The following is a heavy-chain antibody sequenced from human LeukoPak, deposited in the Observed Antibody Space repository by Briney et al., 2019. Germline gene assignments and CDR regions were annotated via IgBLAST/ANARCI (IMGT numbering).Heavy chain of an antibody. CDR3: AKNSGWLAHFDY. CDR2: ISGSGGST. Sequence: GGSLRLSCAASGFTFSSYAMSWVRQAPGKGLEWVSAISGSGGSTFYADSVKGRFAISRDNSKNTLYLQMNSLGAEDTAVYYCAKNSGWLAHFDYWGQGTLVTVSS. V-gene: IGHV3-23*01. CDR1: GFTFSSYA. J-gene: IGHJ4*02. D-gene: IGHD6-19*01.